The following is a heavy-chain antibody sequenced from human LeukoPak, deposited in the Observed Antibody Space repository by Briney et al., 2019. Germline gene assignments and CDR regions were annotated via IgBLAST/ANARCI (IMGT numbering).Heavy chain of an antibody. J-gene: IGHJ6*03. CDR2: ISGSGGST. V-gene: IGHV3-23*01. CDR3: AKDPRGSSSSVRYYYYYMDV. D-gene: IGHD6-6*01. Sequence: PGGSLRLSCAASGFTFSSYAMSWVRQAPGKGLEWVSGISGSGGSTYYADSVKGRFTISRDNSKNTLSLQMNSLRAEDTAVYYCAKDPRGSSSSVRYYYYYMDVWGKGTTVTVSS. CDR1: GFTFSSYA.